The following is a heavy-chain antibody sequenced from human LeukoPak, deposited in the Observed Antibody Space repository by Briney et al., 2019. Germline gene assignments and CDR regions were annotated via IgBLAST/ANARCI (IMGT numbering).Heavy chain of an antibody. CDR3: AIPGYYYDSSGYYYADY. CDR1: GGTFSSYA. D-gene: IGHD3-22*01. Sequence: ASVKVSCKASGGTFSSYAISWVRQAPGQGLEWMGRIIPIFGTANYAQKFQGRVTITTDESTSTAYMELSSLRSEDTAVYYCAIPGYYYDSSGYYYADYWGQGTLVTVSS. V-gene: IGHV1-69*05. CDR2: IIPIFGTA. J-gene: IGHJ4*02.